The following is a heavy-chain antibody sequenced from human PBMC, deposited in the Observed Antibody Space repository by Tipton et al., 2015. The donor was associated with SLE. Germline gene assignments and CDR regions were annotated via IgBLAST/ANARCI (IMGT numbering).Heavy chain of an antibody. CDR3: ATHGDSLNPIDY. D-gene: IGHD4-17*01. Sequence: TLSLTCNVSDGSITTYHFNWLRQPPGKGLEWIGYVYYTGSSNYNPSLKSRVTMSVDTSENQLSLRLSSVTAADTAVYYCATHGDSLNPIDYWGQGTLVTVSS. CDR1: DGSITTYH. V-gene: IGHV4-59*08. CDR2: VYYTGSS. J-gene: IGHJ4*02.